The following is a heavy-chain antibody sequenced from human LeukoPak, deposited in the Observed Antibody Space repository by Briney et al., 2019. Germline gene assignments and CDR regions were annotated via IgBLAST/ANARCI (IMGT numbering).Heavy chain of an antibody. D-gene: IGHD5-18*01. CDR3: AREDTAMAYFDY. J-gene: IGHJ4*02. CDR1: GGSFSGYY. Sequence: SETLSLTCAVYGGSFSGYYWSWIRQPPGKGLEWIGEINHSGSTNYNLSLKSRVTISVDTSKNQFSLKLSSVTAADTAVYYCAREDTAMAYFDYWGQGTLVTVSS. CDR2: INHSGST. V-gene: IGHV4-34*01.